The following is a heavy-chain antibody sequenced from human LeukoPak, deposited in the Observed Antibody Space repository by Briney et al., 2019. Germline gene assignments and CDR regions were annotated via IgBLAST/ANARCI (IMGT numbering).Heavy chain of an antibody. CDR2: ISTSSSYI. CDR3: ARGGKIMINMVRGALASRDAFDI. Sequence: GGSLRLSCAASGFTFNRYNMNWVRRAPGKGLEWVSSISTSSSYIYYADSVRGRFTISRDNAKNSLYLQMNSLRAEDTAVYYCARGGKIMINMVRGALASRDAFDIWGQGTMVTVSS. CDR1: GFTFNRYN. V-gene: IGHV3-21*04. J-gene: IGHJ3*02. D-gene: IGHD3-10*01.